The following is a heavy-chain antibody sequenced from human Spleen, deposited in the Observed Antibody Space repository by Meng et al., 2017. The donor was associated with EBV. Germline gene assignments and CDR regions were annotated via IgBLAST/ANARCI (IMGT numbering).Heavy chain of an antibody. V-gene: IGHV1-18*01. CDR2: ISASAYGGGT. J-gene: IGHJ4*02. CDR3: ARTNALDS. Sequence: QVHPVQWLPEVKKSGASVTASGESSGYNFPQYGIIWVRQAPGQELEWMGSISASAYGGGTKYAQKFQGRVTMTADTSTATAYLELRSLTYADTAVYYCARTNALDSWGQGTLVTVSS. CDR1: GYNFPQYG.